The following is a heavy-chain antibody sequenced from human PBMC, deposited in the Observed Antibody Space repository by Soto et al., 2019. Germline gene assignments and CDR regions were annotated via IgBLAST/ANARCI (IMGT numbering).Heavy chain of an antibody. CDR2: ARNKAGRYTT. CDR1: GFTFSDHY. V-gene: IGHV3-72*01. D-gene: IGHD1-1*01. Sequence: PGGSLRLSCAASGFTFSDHYMDWVRQAPGKGLEWVGRARNKAGRYTTEYAASVKGRFTISRDDSKNSLYLQMSSLKTEDTAVYYCARSHYNWNGSWSDYFDYWGQGTLVTV. CDR3: ARSHYNWNGSWSDYFDY. J-gene: IGHJ4*02.